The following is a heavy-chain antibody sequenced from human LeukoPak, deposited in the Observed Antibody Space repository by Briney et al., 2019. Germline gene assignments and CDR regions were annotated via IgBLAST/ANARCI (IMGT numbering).Heavy chain of an antibody. Sequence: ASVKVSCKASGYTFTSYYMHWVRQAPGQGLEWMGWMNPNSGNTGYAQKFQGRVTMTRNTSISTAYMELSSLRSEDTAVYYCARLGEVAVAGDSVDYWGQGTLVTVSS. CDR2: MNPNSGNT. CDR3: ARLGEVAVAGDSVDY. CDR1: GYTFTSYY. D-gene: IGHD6-19*01. V-gene: IGHV1-8*02. J-gene: IGHJ4*02.